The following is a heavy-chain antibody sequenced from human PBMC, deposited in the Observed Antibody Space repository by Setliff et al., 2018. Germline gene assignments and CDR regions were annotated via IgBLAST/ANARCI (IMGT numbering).Heavy chain of an antibody. D-gene: IGHD3-22*01. V-gene: IGHV3-15*01. Sequence: PGGSLRLSCAASGFTFSAAWMTWLRLGPGKGLEWVALIKGPGATDYFASVKDRFTISRDNSKNILYLQMNNLKSEDTAVYYCAKVLDTTGYYYFDFWGQGTLVTVSS. CDR2: IKGPGAT. CDR1: GFTFSAAW. CDR3: AKVLDTTGYYYFDF. J-gene: IGHJ4*02.